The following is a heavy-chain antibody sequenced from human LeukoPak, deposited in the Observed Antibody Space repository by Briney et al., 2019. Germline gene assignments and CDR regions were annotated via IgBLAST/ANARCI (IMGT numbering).Heavy chain of an antibody. D-gene: IGHD1-7*01. Sequence: SETLSLTCAVYGGSFSGYYWSWIRQPPGKGLEWIGEINHSGSTNYNPSLKSRVTISVDTSKNQFSLKLSSVTAADTAVYYCARVSLTGTTDYWGQGTLVTVSS. CDR3: ARVSLTGTTDY. CDR1: GGSFSGYY. J-gene: IGHJ4*02. CDR2: INHSGST. V-gene: IGHV4-34*01.